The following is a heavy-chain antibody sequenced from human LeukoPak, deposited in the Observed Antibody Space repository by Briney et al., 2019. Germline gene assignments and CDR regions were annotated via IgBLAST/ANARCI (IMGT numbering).Heavy chain of an antibody. J-gene: IGHJ4*02. Sequence: ASVKVSCKASGYTFTGKFIHWARQAPGQGLEWMGWIDPNSGGTDYAQKFRGRVTMTRDTSTSTAYMDLSSLISDDTAVYYCARDREGLAYFDYWGQGTLVTVSS. V-gene: IGHV1-2*02. CDR3: ARDREGLAYFDY. CDR1: GYTFTGKF. D-gene: IGHD3/OR15-3a*01. CDR2: IDPNSGGT.